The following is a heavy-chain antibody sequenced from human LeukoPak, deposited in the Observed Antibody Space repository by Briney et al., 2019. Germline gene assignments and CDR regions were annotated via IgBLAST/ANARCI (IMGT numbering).Heavy chain of an antibody. D-gene: IGHD2-15*01. V-gene: IGHV4-39*01. CDR1: GGSIDSRSYY. J-gene: IGHJ4*02. CDR3: ARRSEFDNTHYHYFDY. CDR2: IYHSGST. Sequence: PSETLSLTCTVSGGSIDSRSYYWDWIRQAPGKGLEWIGTIYHSGSTEYNPSLKIRVAIFVDTSKHQFSLILHSVAAADTAVYYCARRSEFDNTHYHYFDYWGQGALVTVSS.